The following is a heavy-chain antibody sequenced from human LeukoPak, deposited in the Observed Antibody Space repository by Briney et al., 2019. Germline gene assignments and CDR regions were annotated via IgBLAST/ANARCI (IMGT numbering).Heavy chain of an antibody. CDR1: GYTFTSYG. D-gene: IGHD2-15*01. CDR3: ARGNSIVVVVAATEDYSDY. Sequence: ASVKVSCKASGYTFTSYGISWVRQAPGQGLEWMGWITAYNGNTNYAQKLQGRVTMTTDTSTSTAYMELRSLRSDDTAVYYCARGNSIVVVVAATEDYSDYWGQGTLVTVSS. CDR2: ITAYNGNT. J-gene: IGHJ4*02. V-gene: IGHV1-18*01.